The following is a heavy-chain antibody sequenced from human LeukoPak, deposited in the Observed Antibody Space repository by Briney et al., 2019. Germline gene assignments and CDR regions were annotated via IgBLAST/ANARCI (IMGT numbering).Heavy chain of an antibody. CDR3: ARGGYSSSWYYYYYYMDV. Sequence: ASVKVSCKAFGYTFTSNYMHWVRQAPGQGLEWMGWINPNSGGTNYAQKFQGRVTMTRDTSISTAYMELRSLRSEDTAVYYCARGGYSSSWYYYYYYMDVWGKGTTVTVSS. CDR2: INPNSGGT. D-gene: IGHD6-13*01. CDR1: GYTFTSNY. J-gene: IGHJ6*03. V-gene: IGHV1-2*02.